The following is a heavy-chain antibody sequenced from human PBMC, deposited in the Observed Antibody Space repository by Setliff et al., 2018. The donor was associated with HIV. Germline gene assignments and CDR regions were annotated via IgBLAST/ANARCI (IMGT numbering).Heavy chain of an antibody. D-gene: IGHD6-19*01. Sequence: ASVKVSCKATGYTFTSYVMNWVRQAPGQGLEWMGWINTNTGNPTYAQGFTGRFVFSLGTSVSTAYLQISSLKAEDTAVYYCARGLIYSSGWYRNSDAFDIWGQGTMVTVSS. CDR2: INTNTGNP. V-gene: IGHV7-4-1*02. CDR1: GYTFTSYV. CDR3: ARGLIYSSGWYRNSDAFDI. J-gene: IGHJ3*02.